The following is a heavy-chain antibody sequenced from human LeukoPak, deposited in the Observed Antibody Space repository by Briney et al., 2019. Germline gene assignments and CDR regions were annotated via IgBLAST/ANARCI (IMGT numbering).Heavy chain of an antibody. CDR1: GFTVSSNY. CDR2: IYSGGST. CDR3: ARVKGQWLVMDWFDP. Sequence: SGGSLRLSCAASGFTVSSNYMSWVRQAPGKGLEWVPVIYSGGSTYYADSVKGRFTISRDSSKNTLYLQMNNLRAEDTAVYYCARVKGQWLVMDWFDPWGQGTLVTVSS. D-gene: IGHD6-19*01. V-gene: IGHV3-66*02. J-gene: IGHJ5*02.